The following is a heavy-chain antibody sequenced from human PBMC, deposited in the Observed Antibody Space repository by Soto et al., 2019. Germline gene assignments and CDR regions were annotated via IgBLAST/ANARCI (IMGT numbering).Heavy chain of an antibody. CDR3: VKDLCSTSCYRAFHI. CDR2: IVTSAGTK. V-gene: IGHV3-23*04. Sequence: EVQLVESGGGLVQPGGSLRLSCEASGFSFSSYAMSWVRRPPGKGLEWVSTIVTSAGTKFYADSVKGRFSISRDNSKNIVYLQMNSLGSEDTAMYYCVKDLCSTSCYRAFHIWGQGTTVTVSS. D-gene: IGHD2-2*01. J-gene: IGHJ3*02. CDR1: GFSFSSYA.